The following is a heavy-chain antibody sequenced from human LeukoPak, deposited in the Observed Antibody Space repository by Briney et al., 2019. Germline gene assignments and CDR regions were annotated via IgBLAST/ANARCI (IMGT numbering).Heavy chain of an antibody. V-gene: IGHV3-74*01. D-gene: IGHD4-17*01. Sequence: QPGGSLRLSCAASGFTFSDYWVHWVRQAPGKGLVWVSRINTDGTSIAYADSVKGRFSISRDNAKNTLYLQMNSLRAEDTAVYYCARRGGDYFDYWGQGTLVTVSS. CDR2: INTDGTSI. CDR1: GFTFSDYW. J-gene: IGHJ4*02. CDR3: ARRGGDYFDY.